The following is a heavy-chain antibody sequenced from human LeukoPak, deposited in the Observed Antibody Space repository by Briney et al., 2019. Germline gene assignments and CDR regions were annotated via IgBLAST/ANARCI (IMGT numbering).Heavy chain of an antibody. D-gene: IGHD3-22*01. CDR3: ARAADSSGYKDFDY. J-gene: IGHJ4*02. Sequence: SETLSLTCAVYGGSFSGYYWSWIRQPPGKGLEWIGEINHSGSTNYNPSLKSRVTISVDTSKNQFSLKLSSVTAADTAVYYCARAADSSGYKDFDYWGQGTLVTVSS. CDR2: INHSGST. CDR1: GGSFSGYY. V-gene: IGHV4-34*01.